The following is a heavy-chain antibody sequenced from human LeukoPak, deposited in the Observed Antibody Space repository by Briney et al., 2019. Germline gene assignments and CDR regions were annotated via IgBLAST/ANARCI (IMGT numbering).Heavy chain of an antibody. CDR2: IYYSGST. Sequence: PSETLSLTCTVSGGSISSSSYYWGWIRQPPGKGLEWIGSIYYSGSTYYNPSLKSRVTISVDTSKNQFSLKLSSVTAADTAVYYCARHIPSHGVVGDYWGQGTLVTVSS. D-gene: IGHD1-26*01. CDR3: ARHIPSHGVVGDY. V-gene: IGHV4-39*01. CDR1: GGSISSSSYY. J-gene: IGHJ4*02.